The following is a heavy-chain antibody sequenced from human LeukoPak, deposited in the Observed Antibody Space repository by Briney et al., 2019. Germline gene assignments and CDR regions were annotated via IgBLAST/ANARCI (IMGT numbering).Heavy chain of an antibody. V-gene: IGHV4-39*07. CDR3: ASTGYSSGGSGFDY. D-gene: IGHD6-19*01. J-gene: IGHJ4*02. CDR2: IYYSGST. Sequence: PSETLSLTCTVSGGSISSSSYYWGWIRQPPGKRLEWIGSIYYSGSTYYNPSLKSRVTISVDTSKNQFSLKLSSVTAADTAVYYCASTGYSSGGSGFDYWGQGTLVTVSS. CDR1: GGSISSSSYY.